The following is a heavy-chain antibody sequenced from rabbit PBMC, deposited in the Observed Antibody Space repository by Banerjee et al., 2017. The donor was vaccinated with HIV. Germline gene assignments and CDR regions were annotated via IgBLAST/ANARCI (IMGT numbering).Heavy chain of an antibody. CDR2: INAATAKP. CDR1: GFDFSRYG. CDR3: ARDLDDVIGWNFGW. V-gene: IGHV1S45*01. J-gene: IGHJ2*01. Sequence: QEQLEESGGGLVQPGGSLKLSCKASGFDFSRYGVSWVRQAPGKGLEWIACINAATAKPVYETWAKGRFTMSKTSSATVTLQMTSLTAADTATYFCARDLDDVIGWNFGWRGPGTLVTV. D-gene: IGHD4-1*01.